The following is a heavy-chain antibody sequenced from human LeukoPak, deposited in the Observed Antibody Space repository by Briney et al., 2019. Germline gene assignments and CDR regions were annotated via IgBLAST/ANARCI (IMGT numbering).Heavy chain of an antibody. J-gene: IGHJ4*02. Sequence: PGGSLRLSCAASEFSVGSNYMTWVRQAPGKGLEWIGRIRSKANSYATAYAASLKGRFTISRDDSKNTAYLQMDSLKTEDTAVYYCTGNYYGSGSYADFDYWGQGTLVTVSS. D-gene: IGHD3-10*01. CDR3: TGNYYGSGSYADFDY. V-gene: IGHV3-73*01. CDR1: EFSVGSNY. CDR2: IRSKANSYAT.